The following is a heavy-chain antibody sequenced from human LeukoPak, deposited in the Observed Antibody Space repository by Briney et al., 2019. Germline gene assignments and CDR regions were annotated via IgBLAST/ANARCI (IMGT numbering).Heavy chain of an antibody. D-gene: IGHD2-2*01. CDR1: GYTFTSYG. CDR3: ARDPNCSSTSCYSGWFDP. J-gene: IGHJ5*02. Sequence: GASVKVSCKASGYTFTSYGISWVRQAPGQGLEWMGWISAYNGNTNYAQKLQGRVTMTTDTSTSTAYMELRSLRSDDTAVYYCARDPNCSSTSCYSGWFDPWGQGTLVTVSS. CDR2: ISAYNGNT. V-gene: IGHV1-18*01.